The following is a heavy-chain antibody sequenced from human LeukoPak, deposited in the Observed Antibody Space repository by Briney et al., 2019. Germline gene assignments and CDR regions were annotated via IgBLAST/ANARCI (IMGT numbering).Heavy chain of an antibody. Sequence: GGSLRLSCAASGFTFSSYAMHWVRQAPGKGLEYVSAISSNGGSTYYANSVKGRFTISRDNSKNTLYLQMGSLRAEDMAVYYCAREGNSYCGGDCYISVYDYWGQGTLVTVSS. CDR2: ISSNGGST. CDR1: GFTFSSYA. J-gene: IGHJ4*02. V-gene: IGHV3-64*01. CDR3: AREGNSYCGGDCYISVYDY. D-gene: IGHD2-21*02.